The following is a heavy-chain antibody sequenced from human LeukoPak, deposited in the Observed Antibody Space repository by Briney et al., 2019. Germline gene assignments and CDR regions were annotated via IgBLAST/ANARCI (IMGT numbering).Heavy chain of an antibody. CDR1: GFTFSNYG. CDR3: AKDRHNWKSLDDAFDI. D-gene: IGHD1-20*01. Sequence: GGSLRLSCAASGFTFSNYGMHWVRQAPGKGLEWVAFIRYDGSNKYYADSVKGRFTISRDNSKNTLYLQMNSLRAEDTAVYYCAKDRHNWKSLDDAFDIWGQGTMVTVSS. J-gene: IGHJ3*02. V-gene: IGHV3-30*02. CDR2: IRYDGSNK.